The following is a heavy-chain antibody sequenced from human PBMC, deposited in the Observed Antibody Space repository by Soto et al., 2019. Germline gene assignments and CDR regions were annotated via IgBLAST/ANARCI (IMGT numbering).Heavy chain of an antibody. V-gene: IGHV1-69*02. CDR1: GGTFSSYT. CDR2: IIPILGIA. D-gene: IGHD4-17*01. Sequence: ASVKVSCKASGGTFSSYTISWVRQAPGQGLEWMGRIIPILGIANYAQKFQGRVTITADKSTSTAYMELSSLRSEDTAVYYCSLTFKLYGDYHDYYYMDVWGKGTTVTVSS. CDR3: SLTFKLYGDYHDYYYMDV. J-gene: IGHJ6*03.